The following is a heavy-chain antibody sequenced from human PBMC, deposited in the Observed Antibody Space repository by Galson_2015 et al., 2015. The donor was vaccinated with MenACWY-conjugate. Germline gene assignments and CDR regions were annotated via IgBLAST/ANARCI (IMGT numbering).Heavy chain of an antibody. V-gene: IGHV3-7*05. CDR2: INHLGSDK. CDR3: AKYFGTSLDY. CDR1: GFTFSSYW. Sequence: SLRLSCAASGFTFSSYWMSWVRQAPGKGLEWVANINHLGSDKNYVDSVKGRFTITRDNAKNSLFLHMDSLRAEDTAVYYCAKYFGTSLDYWGQGSLVTVSS. J-gene: IGHJ4*02. D-gene: IGHD2/OR15-2a*01.